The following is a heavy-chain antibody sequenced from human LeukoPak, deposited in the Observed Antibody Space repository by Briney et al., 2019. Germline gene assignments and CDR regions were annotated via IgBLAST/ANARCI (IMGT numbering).Heavy chain of an antibody. J-gene: IGHJ4*02. CDR2: IYYSGST. V-gene: IGHV4-31*03. D-gene: IGHD4-11*01. Sequence: RASETLSLTCTVSGGSISSGGYYWSWIRQHPGKGLEWIGYIYYSGSTYYNPSLKSRVTISVDTSKNQFSLKLSSVTAADTAVYYCAREGGSNYIFWGQGTLVTVSP. CDR3: AREGGSNYIF. CDR1: GGSISSGGYY.